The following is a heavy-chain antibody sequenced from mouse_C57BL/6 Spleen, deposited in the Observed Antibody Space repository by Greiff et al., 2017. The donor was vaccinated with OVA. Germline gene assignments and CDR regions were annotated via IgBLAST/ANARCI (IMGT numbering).Heavy chain of an antibody. Sequence: QVQLQQPGAELVKPGASVKMSCKASGYTFTSYWITWVKQRPGQGLEWIGDIYPGSGSTNYNEKFKSKATLTVDTSSSTAYMQLSSLTSEDSAVYYCARAAQATATPWFAYWGQGTLVTVSA. J-gene: IGHJ3*01. CDR1: GYTFTSYW. CDR2: IYPGSGST. CDR3: ARAAQATATPWFAY. D-gene: IGHD3-2*02. V-gene: IGHV1-55*01.